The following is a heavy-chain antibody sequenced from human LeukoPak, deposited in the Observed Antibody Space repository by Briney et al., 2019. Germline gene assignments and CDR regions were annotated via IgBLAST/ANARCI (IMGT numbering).Heavy chain of an antibody. CDR1: GRSISSSSYY. CDR3: AREEYWFDP. J-gene: IGHJ5*02. CDR2: IYYSGGT. Sequence: PSETLTLTCTVSGRSISSSSYYWGWIRQPPGKGLVWNGSIYYSGGTYYNPSLKSRVTISVDTSKNQFSLKLSYVTAADTDVYYCAREEYWFDPWGQGTLVTVSS. V-gene: IGHV4-39*07.